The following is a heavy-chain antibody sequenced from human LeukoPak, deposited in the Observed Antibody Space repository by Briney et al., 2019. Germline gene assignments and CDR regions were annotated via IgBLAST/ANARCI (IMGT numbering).Heavy chain of an antibody. D-gene: IGHD6-6*01. J-gene: IGHJ5*02. Sequence: ASETLSLTCTVSGGSISSYYWSWIRQPPGKGLEWIGYIYYSGSTNYNPSLKSRVAISVDTSKNQFSLKLSSVTVADTAVYYCARFEYSSSSGWFDPWGQGTLVTVSS. CDR3: ARFEYSSSSGWFDP. CDR2: IYYSGST. V-gene: IGHV4-59*01. CDR1: GGSISSYY.